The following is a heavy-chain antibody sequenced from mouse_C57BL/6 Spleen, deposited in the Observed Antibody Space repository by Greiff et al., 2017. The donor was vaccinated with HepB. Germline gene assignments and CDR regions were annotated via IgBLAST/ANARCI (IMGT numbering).Heavy chain of an antibody. CDR2: ISSGSSTI. Sequence: EVMLVESGGGLVKPGGSLKLSCAASGFTFSDYGMHWVRQAPEKGLEWVAYISSGSSTIYYADTVKGRFTISRDNAKNTLFLQMTSLRSEDTAMYYCAPLTTVVATRAMDYWGQGTSVTVSS. CDR1: GFTFSDYG. CDR3: APLTTVVATRAMDY. J-gene: IGHJ4*01. D-gene: IGHD1-1*01. V-gene: IGHV5-17*01.